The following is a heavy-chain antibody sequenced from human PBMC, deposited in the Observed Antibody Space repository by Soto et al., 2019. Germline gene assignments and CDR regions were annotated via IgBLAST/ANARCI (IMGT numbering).Heavy chain of an antibody. J-gene: IGHJ6*02. V-gene: IGHV1-69*06. CDR1: GGTFSSYA. CDR2: IIPIFGTA. Sequence: SSVKVSCKASGGTFSSYAISWVRQAPGQGLEWMGGIIPIFGTANYAQKFQGRVTITADKSTSTAYMELSSLRSEDTAVYYCARVYSSSWYYYYYGMDVWGQGTTVTVSS. D-gene: IGHD6-13*01. CDR3: ARVYSSSWYYYYYGMDV.